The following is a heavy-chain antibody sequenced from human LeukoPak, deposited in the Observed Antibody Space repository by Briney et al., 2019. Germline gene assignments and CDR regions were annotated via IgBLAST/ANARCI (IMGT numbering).Heavy chain of an antibody. CDR2: IYYSGST. CDR1: GGSISSGGYY. CDR3: ARDPSVTRSLDY. J-gene: IGHJ4*02. Sequence: SETLSLTCTVSGGSISSGGYYWSWIRQHPGKGLEWIGYIYYSGSTYYNPPLKSRATISVDTSKNQFSLKLSSVTAADMAVYYCARDPSVTRSLDYWGQGTLVTVSS. V-gene: IGHV4-31*03. D-gene: IGHD4-17*01.